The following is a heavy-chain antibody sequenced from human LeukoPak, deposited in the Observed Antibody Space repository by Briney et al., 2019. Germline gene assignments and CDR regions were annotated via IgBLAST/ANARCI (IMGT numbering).Heavy chain of an antibody. Sequence: SETLSLTCTVSGGSISSYYWSWIRQPPGKGLEWIGYIYYSGSTNYNPSLKSRVTISVDTSRNQFSLRLSSVTAADTAVYYCARVTGYMVEDYFDYWGQGTLVTVSS. CDR1: GGSISSYY. J-gene: IGHJ4*02. D-gene: IGHD5-12*01. CDR2: IYYSGST. CDR3: ARVTGYMVEDYFDY. V-gene: IGHV4-59*01.